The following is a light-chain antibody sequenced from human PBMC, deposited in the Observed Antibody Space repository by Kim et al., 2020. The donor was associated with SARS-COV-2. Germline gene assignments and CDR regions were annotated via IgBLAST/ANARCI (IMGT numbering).Light chain of an antibody. CDR2: GNT. CDR3: QSYDDSLSGSYV. J-gene: IGLJ1*01. CDR1: SSSIGAIYD. Sequence: ITISCTWSSSSIGAIYDVLWYQQLPGTAPQLLIFGNTNRPSGVPDRFSASTSGTSASLAITGLQADDEADYYCQSYDDSLSGSYVFGTGTKVTVL. V-gene: IGLV1-40*01.